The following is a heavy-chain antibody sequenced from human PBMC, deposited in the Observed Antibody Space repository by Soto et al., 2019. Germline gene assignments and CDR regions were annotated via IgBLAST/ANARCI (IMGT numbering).Heavy chain of an antibody. Sequence: EVQLLESGGGLERPGGSRGLSGAALDFTFTTNPLTGSARAPGRAWGWVPTLIVSVGTTYYADSGKGRFTISRDNSKNTLYLQMNSLSAEDTAVYYCAKSQGCSGGTCSPQWGYYYYAMDVWGQGTTVTVSS. CDR1: DFTFTTNP. D-gene: IGHD2-15*01. V-gene: IGHV3-23*01. CDR3: AKSQGCSGGTCSPQWGYYYYAMDV. J-gene: IGHJ6*02. CDR2: LIVSVGTT.